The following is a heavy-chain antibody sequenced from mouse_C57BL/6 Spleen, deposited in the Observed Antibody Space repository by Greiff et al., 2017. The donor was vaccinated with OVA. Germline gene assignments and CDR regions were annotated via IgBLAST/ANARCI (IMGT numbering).Heavy chain of an antibody. J-gene: IGHJ4*01. CDR2: ISDGGSYT. CDR1: GFTFSSYA. CDR3: ARDRGREGAMDY. V-gene: IGHV5-4*01. D-gene: IGHD3-3*01. Sequence: EVMLVESGGGLVKPGGSLKLSCAASGFTFSSYAMSWVRQTPEKRLEWVATISDGGSYTYYPDNVKGRFTISRDNAKNNLYLQMSHLKSEDTAMYYCARDRGREGAMDYWGQGTSVTVSS.